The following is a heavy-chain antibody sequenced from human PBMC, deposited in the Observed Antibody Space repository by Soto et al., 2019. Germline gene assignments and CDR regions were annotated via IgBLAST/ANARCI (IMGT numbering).Heavy chain of an antibody. CDR3: AKDIALVRGVIIDIDV. V-gene: IGHV3-30*18. J-gene: IGHJ6*02. CDR1: GFTFSNYV. Sequence: PGGSLRLSCAASGFTFSNYVMHWVRQSPGKGLEWVTLISYNGDKEYYADSVKGRFIISRDNSKNTVDLQMNSLRAEDTAVYYCAKDIALVRGVIIDIDVWGRGATVTVSS. D-gene: IGHD3-10*01. CDR2: ISYNGDKE.